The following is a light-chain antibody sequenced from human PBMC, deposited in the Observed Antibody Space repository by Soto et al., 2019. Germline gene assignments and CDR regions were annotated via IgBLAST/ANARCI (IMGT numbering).Light chain of an antibody. CDR2: DAS. V-gene: IGKV3-11*01. CDR3: QQRSNWPLS. CDR1: PSVSSS. J-gene: IGKJ4*01. Sequence: EIVLTQSPVTLSLSPGERATLSCRASPSVSSSLAWYKQKPGQAPRLLIYDASNRATGIPARFSGSGSETDFNLTVSSLETEEFAVYYCQQRSNWPLSFGGGTKVEIK.